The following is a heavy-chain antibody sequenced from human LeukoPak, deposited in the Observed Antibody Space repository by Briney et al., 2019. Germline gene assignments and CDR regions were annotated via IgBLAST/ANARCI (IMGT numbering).Heavy chain of an antibody. Sequence: ASVKVSCKASGYTFTSYAMNWVRQALGQGLEWMGWINTNTGNPTYAQGFTGRFVFSLDTSVSTAYLQFSSLKAEDTAVYYCARAGTYYYDSSGTETLFDYWGQGTLVTVSS. CDR1: GYTFTSYA. V-gene: IGHV7-4-1*02. CDR3: ARAGTYYYDSSGTETLFDY. J-gene: IGHJ4*02. D-gene: IGHD3-22*01. CDR2: INTNTGNP.